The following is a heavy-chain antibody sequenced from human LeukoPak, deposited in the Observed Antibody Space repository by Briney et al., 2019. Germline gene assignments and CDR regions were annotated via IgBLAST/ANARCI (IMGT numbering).Heavy chain of an antibody. CDR3: ARRFAGLYGSGSYYNGWFDP. D-gene: IGHD3-10*01. CDR1: GYTFTGYY. J-gene: IGHJ5*02. Sequence: ASVKVSCKASGYTFTGYYMHWVRQAPGQGLEWMGWINPNSGGTNYAQKFQGRVTMTRDTSISTAYMELSRLGSDDTAVYYCARRFAGLYGSGSYYNGWFDPWGQGTLVTVSS. CDR2: INPNSGGT. V-gene: IGHV1-2*02.